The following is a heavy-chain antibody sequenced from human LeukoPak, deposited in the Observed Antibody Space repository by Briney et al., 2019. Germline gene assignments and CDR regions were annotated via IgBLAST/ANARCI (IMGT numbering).Heavy chain of an antibody. CDR2: FIPIFGTA. CDR1: GGTFSSYA. Sequence: SVKVSCKASGGTFSSYAISWVRQAPGQGLEWMGGFIPIFGTANYAQKFQGRVTITADESTSTAYMELSSLRSEDTAVYYCARGLITIFGVVIIGAFDIWGQGTMVTVSS. V-gene: IGHV1-69*01. CDR3: ARGLITIFGVVIIGAFDI. J-gene: IGHJ3*02. D-gene: IGHD3-3*01.